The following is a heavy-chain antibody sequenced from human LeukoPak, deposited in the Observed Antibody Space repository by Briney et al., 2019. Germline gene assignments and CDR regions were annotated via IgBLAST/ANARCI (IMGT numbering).Heavy chain of an antibody. CDR3: ARHCSGGSCPYYYYYMDV. CDR2: IYYSGST. Sequence: PSETLSLTCTVSGGSISRYYWSWIRQPPGKGLEWIGYIYYSGSTNYNPSLKSRVTISVDTSKNQFSLKLNSVTAADTAMYYCARHCSGGSCPYYYYYMDVWGKGTTLTVSS. D-gene: IGHD2-15*01. CDR1: GGSISRYY. V-gene: IGHV4-59*08. J-gene: IGHJ6*03.